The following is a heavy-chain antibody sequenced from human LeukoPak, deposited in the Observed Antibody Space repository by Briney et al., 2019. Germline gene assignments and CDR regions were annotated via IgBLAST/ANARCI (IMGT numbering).Heavy chain of an antibody. CDR1: GYTFTGYY. V-gene: IGHV1-2*06. CDR3: ARGEGYYAPASPPETNDY. Sequence: ASVKVSCKASGYTFTGYYMHWVRQAPGQGLEWMGRINPNSGGTNYAQKFQGGVTMTRDTSISTAYMELSRLRSDDTAVYYCARGEGYYAPASPPETNDYWGQGTLVTVSS. CDR2: INPNSGGT. J-gene: IGHJ4*02. D-gene: IGHD2-15*01.